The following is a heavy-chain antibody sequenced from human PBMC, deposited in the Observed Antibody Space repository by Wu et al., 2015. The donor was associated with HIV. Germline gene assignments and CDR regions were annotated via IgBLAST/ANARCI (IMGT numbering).Heavy chain of an antibody. D-gene: IGHD6-19*01. CDR2: LYHTGST. CDR3: ARHSGGWHSGAEYIQH. V-gene: IGHV4-38-2*01. J-gene: IGHJ1*01. Sequence: QVQLQESGPGLVKPSETLSLTCVVSGTSVSSDYYWGWIRQTPGKGLEWIGTLYHTGSTYYNPSLKSRVTISVDTSQNHFSLKLNSVTAADTAVYCARHSGGWHSGAEYIQHWGQGTLVTVSS. CDR1: GTSVSSDYY.